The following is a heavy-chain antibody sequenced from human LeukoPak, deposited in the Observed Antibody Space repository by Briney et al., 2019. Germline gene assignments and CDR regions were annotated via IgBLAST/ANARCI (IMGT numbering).Heavy chain of an antibody. Sequence: SETLSLTCFVSGDSLSSGYYWGWIRQPPGKTLEWIGSIYSSGSTYYNSSLKSRVIILIDTAKNHFSLNLSSVTAADTAVYYCARSDGYGLVGIWGQGTMVTVSS. J-gene: IGHJ3*02. CDR3: ARSDGYGLVGI. CDR1: GDSLSSGYY. D-gene: IGHD3-10*01. CDR2: IYSSGST. V-gene: IGHV4-38-2*01.